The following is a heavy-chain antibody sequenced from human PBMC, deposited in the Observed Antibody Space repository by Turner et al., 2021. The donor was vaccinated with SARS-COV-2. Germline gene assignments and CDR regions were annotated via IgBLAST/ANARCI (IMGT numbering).Heavy chain of an antibody. Sequence: EVQLVESGGGFVQLGGSLRLPCAASGFTVSSNYMSWVRQATGKGLEWVSVIYSGGSTYYADSVKGRFTISRHNSKNTLYLQMNSLRAEDTAVYYCARETWGRDPDYWGQGTLVTVSS. CDR1: GFTVSSNY. CDR2: IYSGGST. CDR3: ARETWGRDPDY. D-gene: IGHD3-16*01. J-gene: IGHJ4*02. V-gene: IGHV3-53*04.